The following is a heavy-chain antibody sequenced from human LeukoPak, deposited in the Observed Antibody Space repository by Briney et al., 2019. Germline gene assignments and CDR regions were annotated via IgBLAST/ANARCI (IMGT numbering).Heavy chain of an antibody. CDR3: ARDQSSSWYASDY. CDR2: INPNSGGS. D-gene: IGHD6-13*01. J-gene: IGHJ4*02. Sequence: ASVKVSCKASGYTFTGYYIHWVRQAPGQGLEWVGWINPNSGGSNYAQKFQGRVTMTTDTSTSTAYMELRSLRSDDTAVYYCARDQSSSWYASDYWGQGTLVTVSS. V-gene: IGHV1-2*02. CDR1: GYTFTGYY.